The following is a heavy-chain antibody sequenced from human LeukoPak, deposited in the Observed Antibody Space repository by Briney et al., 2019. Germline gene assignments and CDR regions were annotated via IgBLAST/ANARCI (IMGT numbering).Heavy chain of an antibody. CDR3: AKFAKGYGDSDFDY. CDR2: ISTDSSTK. Sequence: GGSLRLSCAASGFTFSSFSMSWVRQAPGKGLEWVSYISTDSSTKYYADSVKGRFTITRDNARNSLYLQMNSLRAEDTAVYYCAKFAKGYGDSDFDYWGQGTLVTVSS. D-gene: IGHD4-17*01. V-gene: IGHV3-48*01. CDR1: GFTFSSFS. J-gene: IGHJ4*02.